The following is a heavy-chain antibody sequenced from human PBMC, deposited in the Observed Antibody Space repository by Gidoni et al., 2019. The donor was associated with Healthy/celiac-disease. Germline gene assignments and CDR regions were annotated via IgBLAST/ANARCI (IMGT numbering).Heavy chain of an antibody. J-gene: IGHJ5*02. Sequence: QLQLQESGPGLVKPSETLSLTCTVSGGSISSSSYYWGWIRQPPGKGLEWIGSIYYSGSTYYNPSLKSRVTISVDTSKNQFSLKLSSVTAADTAVYYCARHSSSWYEFDPWGQGTLVTVSS. CDR1: GGSISSSSYY. CDR3: ARHSSSWYEFDP. CDR2: IYYSGST. V-gene: IGHV4-39*01. D-gene: IGHD6-13*01.